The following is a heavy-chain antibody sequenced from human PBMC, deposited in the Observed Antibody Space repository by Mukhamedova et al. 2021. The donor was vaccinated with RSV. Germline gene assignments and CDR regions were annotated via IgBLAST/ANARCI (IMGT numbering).Heavy chain of an antibody. Sequence: AEYMGGRFTISRDNSKNTLYLQMNSLRAEDTAVYYCAKFESRDLVGNNWFDPWGQGTLVTVSS. J-gene: IGHJ5*02. V-gene: IGHV3-23*01. CDR3: AKFESRDLVGNNWFDP. D-gene: IGHD5-12*01.